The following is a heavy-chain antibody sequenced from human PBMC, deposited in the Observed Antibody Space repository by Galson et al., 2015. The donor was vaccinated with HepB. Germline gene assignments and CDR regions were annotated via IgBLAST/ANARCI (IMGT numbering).Heavy chain of an antibody. V-gene: IGHV4-39*01. Sequence: SETLSLTCTVSGGSISSNNYFWGWIRQPPGKGLEWIGTIYFSGSTYYNPSLKSRVTMSADTSKSQLSLRLSSVTADDTAVYYCASNPYSMWRGHKYYFDYWGQGTLVTVSS. J-gene: IGHJ4*02. D-gene: IGHD3-3*01. CDR2: IYFSGST. CDR1: GGSISSNNYF. CDR3: ASNPYSMWRGHKYYFDY.